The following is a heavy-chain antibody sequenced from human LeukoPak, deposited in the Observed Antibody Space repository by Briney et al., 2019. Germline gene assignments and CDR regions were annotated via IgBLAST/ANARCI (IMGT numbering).Heavy chain of an antibody. CDR1: GFTLSSYW. CDR3: TRVRVSGCFDY. Sequence: GGSLRLSCAASGFTLSSYWMSWVRQAPGKGLEWVANIKQDGSEKYYVDSVKGRFTVSRDNAKNSLFLEMNSLRAEDTAVYYCTRVRVSGCFDYWDQGTLVTVSS. J-gene: IGHJ4*02. D-gene: IGHD3-10*01. V-gene: IGHV3-7*01. CDR2: IKQDGSEK.